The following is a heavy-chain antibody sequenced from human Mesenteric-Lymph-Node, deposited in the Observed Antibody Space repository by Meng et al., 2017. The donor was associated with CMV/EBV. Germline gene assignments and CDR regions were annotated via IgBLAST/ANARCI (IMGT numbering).Heavy chain of an antibody. CDR3: ARVADGYSYGSFDY. Sequence: SGYSFTSYYMHWVRQAPGQGLEWMGIINTSGGSTSYAKKFQGRVTMTRDTSTSTVYMELSSLRSEDTAVYYCARVADGYSYGSFDYWGQGTLVTVSS. CDR2: INTSGGST. CDR1: GYSFTSYY. D-gene: IGHD5-18*01. J-gene: IGHJ4*01. V-gene: IGHV1-46*01.